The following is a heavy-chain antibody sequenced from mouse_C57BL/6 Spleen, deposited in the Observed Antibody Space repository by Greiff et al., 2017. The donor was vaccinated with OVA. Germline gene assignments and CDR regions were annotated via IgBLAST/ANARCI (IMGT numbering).Heavy chain of an antibody. J-gene: IGHJ3*01. CDR2: ISSGGSTI. V-gene: IGHV5-17*01. CDR1: GFTFSDYG. CDR3: ARLYSPFAY. Sequence: EVKLVESGGGLVKPGGSLKLSCAASGFTFSDYGMHWVRQAPEKGLEWVAYISSGGSTIYYADTVKGRFTISRDNAKNTLFLQMTSLRSEDTAMYYCARLYSPFAYWGQGTLVTVSA. D-gene: IGHD2-1*01.